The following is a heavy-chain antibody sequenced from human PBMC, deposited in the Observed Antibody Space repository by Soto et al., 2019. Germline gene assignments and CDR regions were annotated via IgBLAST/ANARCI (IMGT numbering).Heavy chain of an antibody. V-gene: IGHV3-33*01. Sequence: QVQLVESGGGVVKPGRSLRLSCAASGFIFSIYGMHWVRQAPGKGLEWVAVLRYDGNNPYYADSVKGRFTVSRDNSKNTLYLQMNTLRTEDTAVYYCARLAGSEYYYGVDVWGQGTTVSVSS. D-gene: IGHD1-26*01. J-gene: IGHJ6*02. CDR2: LRYDGNNP. CDR1: GFIFSIYG. CDR3: ARLAGSEYYYGVDV.